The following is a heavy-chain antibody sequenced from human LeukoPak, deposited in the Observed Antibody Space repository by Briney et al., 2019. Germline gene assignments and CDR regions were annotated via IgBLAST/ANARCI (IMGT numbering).Heavy chain of an antibody. D-gene: IGHD3-22*01. CDR1: GGTFSRYA. CDR3: ARPVTPSYYYDSSGSSAGGFDS. Sequence: SVKVSCKASGGTFSRYAISWVRQAPGQGLEWMGGIIPIFGTANYAQKFQGRVTITADESTSTAYMELSSLRSEDTAVYYCARPVTPSYYYDSSGSSAGGFDSWGQGILVTVSS. CDR2: IIPIFGTA. V-gene: IGHV1-69*13. J-gene: IGHJ4*02.